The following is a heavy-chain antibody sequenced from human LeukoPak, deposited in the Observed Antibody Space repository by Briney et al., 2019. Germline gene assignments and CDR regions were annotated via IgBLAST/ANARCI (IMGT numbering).Heavy chain of an antibody. V-gene: IGHV3-7*01. Sequence: QPGGSLRLSCAASGFTFSSYWMSWVRQAPGKGLEWVATIRQDGSQKYYVDSVKGRFTISRDNAKNSLYLQMNSLRAEDTAVYYCARDQQRIQGPISPDPFAFDIWGQGTMVTVSS. CDR3: ARDQQRIQGPISPDPFAFDI. D-gene: IGHD6-25*01. CDR2: IRQDGSQK. J-gene: IGHJ3*02. CDR1: GFTFSSYW.